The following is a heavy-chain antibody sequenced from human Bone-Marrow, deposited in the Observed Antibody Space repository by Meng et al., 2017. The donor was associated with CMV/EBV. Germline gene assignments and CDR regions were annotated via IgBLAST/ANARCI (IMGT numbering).Heavy chain of an antibody. Sequence: VSAGSISSNPSYWAWIRQPPGEGLEWIGNIYYSRSTYYRPSLKSRVAISVDTSKNQFYLKVTSVTAADTAIYYCARRGGYNSRFDPWGQGILVTVSS. CDR2: IYYSRST. CDR1: AGSISSNPSY. V-gene: IGHV4-39*01. J-gene: IGHJ5*02. D-gene: IGHD5-24*01. CDR3: ARRGGYNSRFDP.